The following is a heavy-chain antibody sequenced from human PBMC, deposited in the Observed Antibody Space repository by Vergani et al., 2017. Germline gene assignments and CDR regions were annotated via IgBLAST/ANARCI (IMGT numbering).Heavy chain of an antibody. D-gene: IGHD3-3*01. Sequence: QVQLQESGPGLVKPSETLSLTCTVSGGSISSYYWSWIRQPAGTGLEWIGRIYTSGTPNYNPSHKSRVTMSVDTSKNQLSLTLSSVTSADTAVYYCARDGSIFGVVTAPGLDYWYFVLWGRGTLVTVSS. CDR3: ARDGSIFGVVTAPGLDYWYFVL. V-gene: IGHV4-4*07. CDR2: IYTSGTP. CDR1: GGSISSYY. J-gene: IGHJ2*01.